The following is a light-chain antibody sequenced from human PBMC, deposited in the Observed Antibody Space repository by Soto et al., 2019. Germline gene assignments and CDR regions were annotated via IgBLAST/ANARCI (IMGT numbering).Light chain of an antibody. V-gene: IGKV3-20*01. CDR1: QSVSSSY. Sequence: EIVLTQSPGTLSLSPGERATLSCRASQSVSSSYLAWYQQKPGQAPRLLIYGASSRATGIPDRFSGSGSGTDFTLTTSRLEPEHFAVYYCQQYGSSPWTFGQRTKVEIK. J-gene: IGKJ1*01. CDR2: GAS. CDR3: QQYGSSPWT.